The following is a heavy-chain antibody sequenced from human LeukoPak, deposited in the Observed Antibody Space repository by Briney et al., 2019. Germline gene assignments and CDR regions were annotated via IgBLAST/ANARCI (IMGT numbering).Heavy chain of an antibody. CDR1: GFTFSSYG. CDR2: IRYDGSNK. Sequence: GGSLRLSCAASGFTFSSYGMHWVRQAPGKGLEWVAFIRYDGSNKYYADSVKGRFTISRDNSKSTLYLQMNSLRAEDTAVYYCAKDRGYYDSSGYYLYWGQGTLVTVSS. CDR3: AKDRGYYDSSGYYLY. V-gene: IGHV3-30*02. J-gene: IGHJ4*02. D-gene: IGHD3-22*01.